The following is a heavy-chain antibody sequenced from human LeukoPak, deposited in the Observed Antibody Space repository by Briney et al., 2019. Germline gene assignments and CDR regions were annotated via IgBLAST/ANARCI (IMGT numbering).Heavy chain of an antibody. Sequence: PSETLSLTCAVFGGSFSGYYWSWIRQSPEKGLEWIGYIYYSGSTYYNPSLKSRVTISVDTSKNQFSLKLSSVTAADTAVYYCARESGPRRGVDPWGQGTLVTVSS. J-gene: IGHJ5*02. V-gene: IGHV4-34*09. CDR2: IYYSGST. D-gene: IGHD3-10*01. CDR1: GGSFSGYY. CDR3: ARESGPRRGVDP.